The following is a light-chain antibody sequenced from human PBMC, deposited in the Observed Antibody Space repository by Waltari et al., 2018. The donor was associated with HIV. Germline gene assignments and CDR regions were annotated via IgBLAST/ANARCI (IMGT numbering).Light chain of an antibody. CDR1: QESNYY. Sequence: DIQLTQSPSFLSASVGDRVTITCRASQESNYYLAWYQQKPGKAPKVLIYSAFTLQSGVPSRFSGSGSGTEFTLTISSLQPEDFATYYCQQFKSYPLTFGGGTKVEIK. CDR3: QQFKSYPLT. CDR2: SAF. V-gene: IGKV1-9*01. J-gene: IGKJ4*01.